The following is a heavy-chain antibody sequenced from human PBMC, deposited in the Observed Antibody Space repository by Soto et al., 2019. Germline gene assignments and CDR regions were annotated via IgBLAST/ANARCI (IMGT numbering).Heavy chain of an antibody. V-gene: IGHV1-3*01. CDR3: ASRAEYYDSSDVLDY. Sequence: GASVKVSCKASGYTFTSYDINWVRQAPGQRLEWMGWINAGNGNTKYSQKFQGRVTITADKSTSTAYMELSSLRSEDTAVYYCASRAEYYDSSDVLDYWGQGTLVTVSS. J-gene: IGHJ4*02. CDR1: GYTFTSYD. CDR2: INAGNGNT. D-gene: IGHD3-22*01.